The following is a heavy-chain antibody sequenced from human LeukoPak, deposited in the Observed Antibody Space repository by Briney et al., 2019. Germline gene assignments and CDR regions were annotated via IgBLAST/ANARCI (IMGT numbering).Heavy chain of an antibody. CDR1: GYTFTGYY. CDR3: ATGLYCSSTSCYHR. V-gene: IGHV1-2*02. Sequence: ASVKVSCKASGYTFTGYYMHWVRQAPRQGLEWMGWINPNSGGTNYAQKFQGRVTMTRDTSISTAYMELSRLRSDDTAVYYCATGLYCSSTSCYHRWGQGTLVTVSS. D-gene: IGHD2-2*01. J-gene: IGHJ4*02. CDR2: INPNSGGT.